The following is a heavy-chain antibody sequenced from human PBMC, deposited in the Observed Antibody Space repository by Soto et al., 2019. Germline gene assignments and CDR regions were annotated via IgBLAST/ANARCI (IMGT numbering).Heavy chain of an antibody. V-gene: IGHV3-33*01. J-gene: IGHJ4*02. CDR1: GFTFSSYG. CDR3: VRGGLLLDY. Sequence: QVQLVESGGGVVQPGRSLRLSCAASGFTFSSYGMQWVRQAPGKGLEWVAVIWYDGTNKYYADSVKGRFTISGDNSKNTLYLQMNSLRAEDTAVYYCVRGGLLLDYWGQATLVTVSS. CDR2: IWYDGTNK. D-gene: IGHD2-21*01.